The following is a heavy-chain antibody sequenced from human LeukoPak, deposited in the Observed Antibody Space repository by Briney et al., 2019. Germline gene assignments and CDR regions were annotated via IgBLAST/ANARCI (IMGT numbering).Heavy chain of an antibody. Sequence: SETLSFTCTVSGGSISSYYWSWIRQPPGKGLEWIGYIYYSGSTNYNPSLKSRVTISVDTSKNQFSLKLSSVTAADTAVYYCARDKKGSSCYDYWGQGTLVTVSS. CDR3: ARDKKGSSCYDY. D-gene: IGHD2-2*01. CDR2: IYYSGST. J-gene: IGHJ4*02. CDR1: GGSISSYY. V-gene: IGHV4-59*01.